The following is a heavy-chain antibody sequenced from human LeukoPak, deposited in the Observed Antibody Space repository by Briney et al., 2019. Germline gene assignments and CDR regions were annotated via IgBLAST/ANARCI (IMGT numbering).Heavy chain of an antibody. J-gene: IGHJ4*02. CDR1: VFTVSSKY. V-gene: IGHV3-66*01. CDR3: ASCPEHYGVFRRNYFDY. D-gene: IGHD4-17*01. Sequence: GGSLRLSCAASVFTVSSKYMSWVRQAPGKGLEWVSVIYSGGSTYYADSVKGRFTISRDNSKNTLYLQMNSLRAEDTAVYYCASCPEHYGVFRRNYFDYWGQGTLVTVSS. CDR2: IYSGGST.